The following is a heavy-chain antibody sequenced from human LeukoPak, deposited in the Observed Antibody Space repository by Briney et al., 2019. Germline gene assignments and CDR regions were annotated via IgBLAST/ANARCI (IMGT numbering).Heavy chain of an antibody. CDR2: IIPIFGTA. V-gene: IGHV1-69*13. CDR1: GGTFSSYA. CDR3: ARDPYSSSWRTSNWFDP. Sequence: SVKVSCKASGGTFSSYAISWVRQAPGQGLEWMGGIIPIFGTANYAQKFQGRVTITADESTSTAYVELSSLRSEDTAVYYCARDPYSSSWRTSNWFDPWGQGTLVTVSS. D-gene: IGHD6-13*01. J-gene: IGHJ5*02.